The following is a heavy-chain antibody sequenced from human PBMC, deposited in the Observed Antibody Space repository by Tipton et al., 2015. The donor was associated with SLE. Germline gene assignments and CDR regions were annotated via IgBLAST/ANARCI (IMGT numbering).Heavy chain of an antibody. J-gene: IGHJ4*02. CDR1: GFTFDDYG. Sequence: VQLVQSGGGVVRPGGSLRLSCAASGFTFDDYGMSWVRQAPGKGLEWVSDINWNGGSTGYADSVKGRFTISRDNAKNSLYLQMNSLRAEDTALYYFARVHDYGDHLDYWGQGTLVTVSS. CDR3: ARVHDYGDHLDY. D-gene: IGHD4-17*01. CDR2: INWNGGST. V-gene: IGHV3-20*04.